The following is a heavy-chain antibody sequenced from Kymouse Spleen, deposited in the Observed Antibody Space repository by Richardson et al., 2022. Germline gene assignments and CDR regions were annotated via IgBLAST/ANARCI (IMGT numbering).Heavy chain of an antibody. V-gene: IGHV1-2*04. CDR3: AREIITGTTYYYYYGMDV. CDR1: GYTFTGYY. J-gene: IGHJ6*02. CDR2: INPNSGGT. D-gene: IGHD1-7*01. Sequence: QVQLVQSGAEVKKPGASVKVSCKASGYTFTGYYMHWVRQAPGQGLEWMGWINPNSGGTNYAQKFQGWVTMTRDTSISTAYMELSRLRSDDTAVYYCAREIITGTTYYYYYGMDVWGQGTTVTVSS.